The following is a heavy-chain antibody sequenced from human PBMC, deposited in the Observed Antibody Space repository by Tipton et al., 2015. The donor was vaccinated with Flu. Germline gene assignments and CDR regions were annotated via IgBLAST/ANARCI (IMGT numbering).Heavy chain of an antibody. J-gene: IGHJ4*02. D-gene: IGHD6-19*01. CDR3: ARDYSSGWEGFDY. Sequence: QSGPEVKKPGAPVKVSCKASGYTFTGYYMHWVRQAPGQGLEWMGWINPNSGGTNYAQKFQGRVTMTRDTSISTAYMELSRLRSDDTAVYYCARDYSSGWEGFDYWGQGTLVTVSS. CDR1: GYTFTGYY. V-gene: IGHV1-2*02. CDR2: INPNSGGT.